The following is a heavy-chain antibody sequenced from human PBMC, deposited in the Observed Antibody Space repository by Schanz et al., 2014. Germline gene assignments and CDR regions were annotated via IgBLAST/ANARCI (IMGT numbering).Heavy chain of an antibody. Sequence: EVQLLESGGGLIQPGGSLRLSCAASGFTVSSNYMSWVRQAPGRGLEWVSSISRSSGRIYYSDSVKGRFTISRDNAKNLVYLQMNSLRAEDTAVYYCARVRYDILTDYYTEYYFDSWGQGTLVAVSS. J-gene: IGHJ4*02. CDR3: ARVRYDILTDYYTEYYFDS. V-gene: IGHV3-21*06. D-gene: IGHD3-9*01. CDR1: GFTVSSNY. CDR2: ISRSSGRI.